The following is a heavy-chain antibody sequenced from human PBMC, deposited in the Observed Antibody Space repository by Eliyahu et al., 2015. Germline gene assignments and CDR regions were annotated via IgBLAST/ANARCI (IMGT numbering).Heavy chain of an antibody. J-gene: IGHJ4*02. CDR2: IYYSGST. Sequence: QLQLQESGPGLVKPSETLSLTCTVSGGSISSSSYYWGWIRQPPGKGLEWIGSIYYSGSTYYNPSLKSRVTISVDTSKNQFSLKLSSVTAADTAVYYCARHQSVVVVPAAMNFDYWGQGTLVTVSS. CDR3: ARHQSVVVVPAAMNFDY. D-gene: IGHD2-2*01. CDR1: GGSISSSSYY. V-gene: IGHV4-39*01.